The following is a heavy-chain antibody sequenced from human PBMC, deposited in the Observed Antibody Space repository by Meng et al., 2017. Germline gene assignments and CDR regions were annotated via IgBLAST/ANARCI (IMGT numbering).Heavy chain of an antibody. CDR1: GYDLTELA. J-gene: IGHJ5*02. D-gene: IGHD3-10*01. V-gene: IGHV1-24*01. Sequence: QQGEFGAKVKKHGADVKVHCKGSGYDLTELAMHWGRQAPGKGLEGRGGIDPEDGETIYEQKFQCRVPMTEGKSKDTADMELSSLRSEDTAVNYWATLPRRITMVLGGWFDHWGQGTLVTVSS. CDR2: IDPEDGET. CDR3: ATLPRRITMVLGGWFDH.